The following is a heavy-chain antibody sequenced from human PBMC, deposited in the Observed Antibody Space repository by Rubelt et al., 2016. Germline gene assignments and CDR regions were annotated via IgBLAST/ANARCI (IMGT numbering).Heavy chain of an antibody. J-gene: IGHJ4*02. D-gene: IGHD3-3*01. CDR2: IYYSGST. CDR1: GGSISSYY. V-gene: IGHV4-59*01. Sequence: QVQLQESGPGLVKPSETLSLTCTVSGGSISSYYWSWIRQPPGKGLEWIGYIYYSGSTTYNPSIKVRVTSSVETSKNKFSLKPSAVTAADTAVYYCATGNGYYHFDYWGQGTLVTVSS. CDR3: ATGNGYYHFDY.